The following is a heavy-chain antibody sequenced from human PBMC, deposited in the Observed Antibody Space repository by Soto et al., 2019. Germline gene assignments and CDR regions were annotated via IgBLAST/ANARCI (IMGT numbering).Heavy chain of an antibody. J-gene: IGHJ3*02. Sequence: SETLSLTCTVSGGSISSGDYYWSWIRQPPGKGLEWIGYIYYSGSTYYNPSLKSRVTISVDTSKNQFSLKLSSVTAADTAVYYCARDPIVGATIGAFDIWGQGTMVTVSS. CDR2: IYYSGST. CDR3: ARDPIVGATIGAFDI. V-gene: IGHV4-30-4*01. CDR1: GGSISSGDYY. D-gene: IGHD1-26*01.